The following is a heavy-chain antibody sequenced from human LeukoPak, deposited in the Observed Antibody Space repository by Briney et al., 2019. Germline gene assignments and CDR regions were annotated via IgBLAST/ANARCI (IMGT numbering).Heavy chain of an antibody. CDR1: GGTFSSYA. J-gene: IGHJ4*02. D-gene: IGHD3-9*01. CDR2: IIPIFGTA. Sequence: SVKVSCKASGGTFSSYAISWVRQAPGQGLEWMGGIIPIFGTANYAQKFQGRVTITTDESTSTAYMELSSLRSEDTAVYYCAREARDYDILAGYYIYWGQGTLVTVSS. V-gene: IGHV1-69*05. CDR3: AREARDYDILAGYYIY.